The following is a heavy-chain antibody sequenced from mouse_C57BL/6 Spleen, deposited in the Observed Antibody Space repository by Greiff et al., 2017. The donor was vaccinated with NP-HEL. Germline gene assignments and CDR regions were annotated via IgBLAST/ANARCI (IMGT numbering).Heavy chain of an antibody. J-gene: IGHJ4*01. Sequence: EVQRVESGGGLVKPGGSLKLSCAASGFTFSDYGMHWVRQAPEKGLEWVAYISSGSSTIYYADTVKGRFTISRDNAKNTLFLQMTSLRSEDTAMYYCASPGSPYYAMDYWGRGAAVTVSA. CDR2: ISSGSSTI. V-gene: IGHV5-17*01. CDR1: GFTFSDYG. CDR3: ASPGSPYYAMDY.